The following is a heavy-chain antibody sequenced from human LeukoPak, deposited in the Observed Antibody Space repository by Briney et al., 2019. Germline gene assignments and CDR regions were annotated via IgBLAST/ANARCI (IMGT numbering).Heavy chain of an antibody. CDR1: RFTFSSYS. CDR3: ARGGNTIFGVVNIPVYHANNWFDS. V-gene: IGHV3-21*01. J-gene: IGHJ5*01. D-gene: IGHD3-3*01. CDR2: VSSSSSYI. Sequence: GGSLRLSCAASRFTFSSYSMDWVRQAPRKGREWVSSVSSSSSYIYYADSVKGRFTISRDNARNSLYLQMNGLRAEDTAVYYCARGGNTIFGVVNIPVYHANNWFDSWLQGTLVTVCS.